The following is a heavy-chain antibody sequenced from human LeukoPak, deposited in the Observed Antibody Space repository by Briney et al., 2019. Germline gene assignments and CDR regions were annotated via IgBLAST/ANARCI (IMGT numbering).Heavy chain of an antibody. CDR1: GFTFSSYA. Sequence: GGSLRLXCAASGFTFSSYAMSWVRQAPGKELEWVSAISGSGGSTYYAGSVKGRFTISRDNSKNTLYLQMNSLRAEDTAVYYCAKDREYSSGWYPWGQGTLVTVSS. CDR3: AKDREYSSGWYP. J-gene: IGHJ5*02. CDR2: ISGSGGST. V-gene: IGHV3-23*01. D-gene: IGHD6-19*01.